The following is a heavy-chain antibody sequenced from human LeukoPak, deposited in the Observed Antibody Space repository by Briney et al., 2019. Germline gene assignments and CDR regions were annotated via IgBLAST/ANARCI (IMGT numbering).Heavy chain of an antibody. Sequence: SETLSLICAVYGGSFSGYYWSWIRQPPGKGLEWIGEINHSGSTNYNPSLKSRVTISVDTSKNQFSLKLSSVTAADTAVYYCARGIAARPRGMDVWGKGTTVTVSS. V-gene: IGHV4-34*01. J-gene: IGHJ6*04. D-gene: IGHD6-13*01. CDR3: ARGIAARPRGMDV. CDR1: GGSFSGYY. CDR2: INHSGST.